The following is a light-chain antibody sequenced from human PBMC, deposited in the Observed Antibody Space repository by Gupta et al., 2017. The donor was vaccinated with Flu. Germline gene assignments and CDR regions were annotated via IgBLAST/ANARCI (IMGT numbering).Light chain of an antibody. CDR1: KLGDKY. Sequence: SYELTQPPSVYVSPGQTASITCSGDKLGDKYACWYQQKPGQSPVLVIYQDSKRPSGIPELFSGSNSGNTATLTISGTQAMDEADYYCQGWDSSFVVFGGGTKLTVL. CDR2: QDS. CDR3: QGWDSSFVV. V-gene: IGLV3-1*01. J-gene: IGLJ2*01.